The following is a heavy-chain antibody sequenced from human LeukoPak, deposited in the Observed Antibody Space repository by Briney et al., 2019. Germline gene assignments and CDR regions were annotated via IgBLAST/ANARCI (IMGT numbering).Heavy chain of an antibody. CDR1: GYSSTGSI. CDR3: ARRFYYAMDV. D-gene: IGHD3-16*01. J-gene: IGHJ6*02. V-gene: IGHV1-2*02. CDR2: INPNSGDT. Sequence: ASARVSPMAPGYSSTGSIMRAGPDTPQQRLERMGWINPNSGDTNSAQKFQGRVTMTRDTSISTAYMELSRLRSDDAAVYYCARRFYYAMDVWGQGTTVTVSS.